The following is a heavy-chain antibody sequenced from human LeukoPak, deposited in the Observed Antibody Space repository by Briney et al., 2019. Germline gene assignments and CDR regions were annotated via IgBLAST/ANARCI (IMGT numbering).Heavy chain of an antibody. Sequence: PGGSLRLSCAASGFTFSSYSMNWVRQAPGKGLEWVSTISSSSSNIYYADSVKGRFTISRDNAKKSLYLQMNSLRVEDTAVYYCARGADFWSGYSRGYYMDVWGKGTTVTVSS. D-gene: IGHD3-3*01. CDR2: ISSSSSNI. CDR3: ARGADFWSGYSRGYYMDV. J-gene: IGHJ6*03. CDR1: GFTFSSYS. V-gene: IGHV3-21*01.